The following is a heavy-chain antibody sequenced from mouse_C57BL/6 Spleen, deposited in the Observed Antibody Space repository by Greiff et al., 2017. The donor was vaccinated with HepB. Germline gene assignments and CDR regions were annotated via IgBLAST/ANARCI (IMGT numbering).Heavy chain of an antibody. J-gene: IGHJ2*01. D-gene: IGHD2-4*01. V-gene: IGHV1-64*01. CDR3: AFYDEYYLDY. Sequence: QVQLQQPGAELVKPGASVKLSCKASGYTFTSYWMHWVKQRPGQGLEWIGMIHPNSGSTNYNEKFKSKATLTGDESSSTAYMQLSSLTSEASAIYYCAFYDEYYLDYWGQGTTLTVSS. CDR1: GYTFTSYW. CDR2: IHPNSGST.